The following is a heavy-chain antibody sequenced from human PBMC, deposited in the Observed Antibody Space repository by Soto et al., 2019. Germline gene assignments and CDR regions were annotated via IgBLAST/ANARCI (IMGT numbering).Heavy chain of an antibody. D-gene: IGHD6-19*01. CDR3: AKLSSGWFGPFDY. V-gene: IGHV3-23*01. Sequence: EVQLLESGGGLVQPGGSLRLSCAASGFTAMSWVRQAPGKGLEWVSVISGSGGSTYYADSVKGRFTISRDNSKNTLSLQMNSLRAEDTAVYYCAKLSSGWFGPFDYWGQGTLVTVSS. CDR2: ISGSGGST. J-gene: IGHJ4*02. CDR1: GFTA.